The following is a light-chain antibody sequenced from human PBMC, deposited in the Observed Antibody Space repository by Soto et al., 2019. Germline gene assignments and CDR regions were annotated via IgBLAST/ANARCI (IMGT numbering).Light chain of an antibody. CDR1: QDVTTS. J-gene: IGKJ4*01. V-gene: IGKV1-12*01. Sequence: DIQMTQSPSSVSASVGDRVTITCRASQDVTTSLAWFQQNPGEAPRRLIYSASSLHRGVTSRFSGSGSGTDVSLTIISLQPEDFATYYCQQGNSCPLTFGGGTKVEIK. CDR3: QQGNSCPLT. CDR2: SAS.